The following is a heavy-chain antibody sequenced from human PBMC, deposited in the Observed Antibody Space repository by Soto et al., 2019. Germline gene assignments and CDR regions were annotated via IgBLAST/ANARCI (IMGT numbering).Heavy chain of an antibody. D-gene: IGHD2-2*01. CDR1: GYTFTSYY. CDR2: INPSGGST. CDR3: ARDRYCSSTSCYWFDP. V-gene: IGHV1-46*03. Sequence: ASVKVSCKASGYTFTSYYMHWVRQAPGQGLEWMGIINPSGGSTSYAQKFQGRVTMTRDTSTSTVCMELSSLRSEDTAVYYCARDRYCSSTSCYWFDPRGQGTLVTVSS. J-gene: IGHJ5*02.